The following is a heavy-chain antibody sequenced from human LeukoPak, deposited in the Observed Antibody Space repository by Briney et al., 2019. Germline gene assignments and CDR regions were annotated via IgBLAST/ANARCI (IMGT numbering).Heavy chain of an antibody. J-gene: IGHJ5*02. CDR2: INHSGST. V-gene: IGHV4-34*01. Sequence: SGTLSLTCAFYGGSFSGYYWRWIRQPPGKGLEWIGEINHSGSTNYNLSLKSRVTISVDTSKNQLSLKMSSVTAADTAVYYCARGGYYGSGSFYTQANWFDPWGQGTLVTVSS. CDR1: GGSFSGYY. D-gene: IGHD3-10*01. CDR3: ARGGYYGSGSFYTQANWFDP.